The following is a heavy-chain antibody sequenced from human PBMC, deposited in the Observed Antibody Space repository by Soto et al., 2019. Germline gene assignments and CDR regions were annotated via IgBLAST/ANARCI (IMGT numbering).Heavy chain of an antibody. CDR1: GFTFSTYG. J-gene: IGHJ3*02. CDR3: AKDLGDYSSYQGAFDI. V-gene: IGHV3-30*18. D-gene: IGHD3-22*01. Sequence: QEQLVESGGGVVQPGRSLRLSCAASGFTFSTYGMHWVRQGPGKGLEWVALISYDGTNKYYLDAVKGRFTISRDNAKKTLYLQMSSLRADDTAVYYCAKDLGDYSSYQGAFDIWGRGTVVTVSS. CDR2: ISYDGTNK.